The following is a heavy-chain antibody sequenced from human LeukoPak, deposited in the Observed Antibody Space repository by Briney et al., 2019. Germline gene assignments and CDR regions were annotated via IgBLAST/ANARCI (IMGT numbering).Heavy chain of an antibody. Sequence: SETLSLTCTVSGGSISSGAYYWGWIRQPRGKGLEWIVHIYYSGSTYYNPSLQSRVSLSVDTSKTQFSLILNSVTAADTAVYYCARGDSSSWSFKIWGQGSLVTVSS. CDR1: GGSISSGAYY. D-gene: IGHD6-13*01. CDR2: IYYSGST. V-gene: IGHV4-30-4*01. J-gene: IGHJ4*02. CDR3: ARGDSSSWSFKI.